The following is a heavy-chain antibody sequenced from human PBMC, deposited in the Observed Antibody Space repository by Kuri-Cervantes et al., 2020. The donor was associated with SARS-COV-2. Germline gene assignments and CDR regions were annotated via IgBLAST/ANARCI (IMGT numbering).Heavy chain of an antibody. CDR3: ARDQFSYDYIWGSYRQNDAFDI. V-gene: IGHV3-48*02. CDR2: ISSSSSTI. D-gene: IGHD3-16*02. Sequence: GESLKISCAASGFTFSSYSMNWVRQAPGKGLEWVSYISSSSSTIYYADSVKGRFTISRDNAKNSLYLQMNSLRDEDTAVYYCARDQFSYDYIWGSYRQNDAFDIWGQGTMVTVSS. CDR1: GFTFSSYS. J-gene: IGHJ3*02.